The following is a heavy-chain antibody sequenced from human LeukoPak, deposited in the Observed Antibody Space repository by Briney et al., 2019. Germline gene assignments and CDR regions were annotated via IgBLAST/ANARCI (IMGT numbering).Heavy chain of an antibody. CDR1: GFTFSSYG. D-gene: IGHD4-17*01. CDR2: ISSSSRTI. V-gene: IGHV3-48*01. Sequence: QPGGSLRLSCAASGFTFSSYGMSWVRQAPGKGLEWLSYISSSSRTIYYADSVKGRFTISRDNANNSLYLQMNSLRAEDTVVYYCARDRYGDYDFDYWGQGTLVTVSS. J-gene: IGHJ4*02. CDR3: ARDRYGDYDFDY.